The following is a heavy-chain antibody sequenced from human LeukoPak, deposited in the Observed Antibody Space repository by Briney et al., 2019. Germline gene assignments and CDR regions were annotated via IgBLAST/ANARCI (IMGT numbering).Heavy chain of an antibody. CDR1: GFTFSSYW. Sequence: GGSLRLSCAASGFTFSSYWMHWVRQAPGKGLVWVSRINTDGSSTSYADSVKGRFTISRDNAKNSLYLQMNSLRAEDTAVYYCAIPPLSGTGSSRPLAGIDVWGQGTTVTVSS. CDR3: AIPPLSGTGSSRPLAGIDV. V-gene: IGHV3-74*01. D-gene: IGHD3-10*01. J-gene: IGHJ6*02. CDR2: INTDGSST.